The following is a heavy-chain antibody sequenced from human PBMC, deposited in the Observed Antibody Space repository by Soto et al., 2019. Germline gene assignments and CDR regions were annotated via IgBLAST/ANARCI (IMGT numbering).Heavy chain of an antibody. D-gene: IGHD3-3*01. J-gene: IGHJ5*02. Sequence: GGSLRLSCAASGFTFSSYWMSWVRQAPGKGLEWVANIKQDGSEKYYVDSVKGRFTISRDNAKNSLYLQMNSLRAEDTAVYYCARDHYDFWSGYYWFDPWGQGTLVTVSS. CDR2: IKQDGSEK. CDR1: GFTFSSYW. V-gene: IGHV3-7*01. CDR3: ARDHYDFWSGYYWFDP.